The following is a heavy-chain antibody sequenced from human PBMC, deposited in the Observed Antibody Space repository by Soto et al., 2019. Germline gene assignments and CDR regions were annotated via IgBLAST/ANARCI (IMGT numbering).Heavy chain of an antibody. V-gene: IGHV1-46*01. CDR3: AREENCRGGTCYSEYFHH. Sequence: QVQLVQSGAEVKKPGASVKVSCKTSGYIFTAYSMHWVRQAPGQGLEWMGVVNPSGGSAHYAQIFEGRVTLTRDTSTSTFYMELSSLRSEDTAVYYCAREENCRGGTCYSEYFHHWGQGTLVTDSS. CDR1: GYIFTAYS. J-gene: IGHJ1*01. CDR2: VNPSGGSA. D-gene: IGHD2-15*01.